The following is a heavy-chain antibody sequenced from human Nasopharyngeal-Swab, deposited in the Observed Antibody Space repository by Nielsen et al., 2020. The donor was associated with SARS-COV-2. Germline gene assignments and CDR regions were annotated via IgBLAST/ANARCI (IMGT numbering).Heavy chain of an antibody. Sequence: SVKVSCKASGGTFSSYAISWVRQAPGQGLEWMGGIIPIFGTANHAQKFQGRVTITADESTSTAYMELSSLRSEDTAVYYCAVGATGYYYMDVWGKGTTVTVSS. V-gene: IGHV1-69*13. CDR1: GGTFSSYA. CDR3: AVGATGYYYMDV. D-gene: IGHD1-26*01. J-gene: IGHJ6*03. CDR2: IIPIFGTA.